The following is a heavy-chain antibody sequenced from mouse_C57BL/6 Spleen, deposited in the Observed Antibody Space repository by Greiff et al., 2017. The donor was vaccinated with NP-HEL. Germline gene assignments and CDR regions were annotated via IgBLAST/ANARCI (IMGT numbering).Heavy chain of an antibody. V-gene: IGHV5-9*01. CDR2: ISGGGGNT. Sequence: EVQGVESGGGLVKPGGSLKLSCAASGFTFSSYTMSWVRQTPEKRLEWVATISGGGGNTYYPDSVKGRFTISRDNAKNTLYLQMSSLRSEDTALYYCARQGYDYDALFAYWGQGTLVTVSA. J-gene: IGHJ3*01. CDR3: ARQGYDYDALFAY. CDR1: GFTFSSYT. D-gene: IGHD2-4*01.